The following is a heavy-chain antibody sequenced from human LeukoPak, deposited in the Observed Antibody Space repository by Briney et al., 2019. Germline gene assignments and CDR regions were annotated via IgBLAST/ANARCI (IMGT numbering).Heavy chain of an antibody. Sequence: GGSLRLSCAASGFTFSSYEMHWVRQAPGKGLEWVSYISSSGSTIYYADAVKGRFTISRDNAKNSLYLQMNSLRAEDMAFYYCARRGSGCGRMVFDMWGEGTMVTVS. V-gene: IGHV3-48*03. J-gene: IGHJ3*02. CDR1: GFTFSSYE. D-gene: IGHD3-16*01. CDR3: ARRGSGCGRMVFDM. CDR2: ISSSGSTI.